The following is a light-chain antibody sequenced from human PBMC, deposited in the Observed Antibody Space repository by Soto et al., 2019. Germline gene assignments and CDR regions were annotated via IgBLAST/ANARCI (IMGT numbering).Light chain of an antibody. CDR3: QKYNSYWT. Sequence: DIQMTQSPSTLSASVGDRVTITCRASQSISSWLAWYQQKPGKAPKLLIYKASSLETGVPSRFRGSGSGTEFTLTISSLQPDDSAIYYCQKYNSYWTFGQGTKVEIK. CDR1: QSISSW. CDR2: KAS. V-gene: IGKV1-5*03. J-gene: IGKJ1*01.